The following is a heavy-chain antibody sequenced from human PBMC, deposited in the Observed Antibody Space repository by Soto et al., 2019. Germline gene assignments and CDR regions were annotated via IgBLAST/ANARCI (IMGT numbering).Heavy chain of an antibody. CDR3: ARGITLPTPLDY. Sequence: ASVKVSCKTSGFTFSKSSAQWMRQARGQRLEWIGWVVVGSDNTRYAQNFQDRVTITRDTSTSTAYMELSSLRSEDTAVYYCARGITLPTPLDYWGQGTLVTVSS. J-gene: IGHJ4*02. CDR2: VVVGSDNT. V-gene: IGHV1-58*01. CDR1: GFTFSKSS. D-gene: IGHD1-20*01.